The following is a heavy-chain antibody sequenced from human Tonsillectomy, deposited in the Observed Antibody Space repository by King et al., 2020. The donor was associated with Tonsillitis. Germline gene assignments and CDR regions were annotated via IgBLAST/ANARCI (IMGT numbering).Heavy chain of an antibody. Sequence: QLVQSGGGLVQPGRSLRLSCAASGFTFDDYAMHWVRQAPGKGLEWVSGISWNSGSIGYADSVKGRFTITRDNAKNSLYLQMNSLRAEDTALYYCAKDRSYDYVWGSYGDYWGQGTLVTVSS. D-gene: IGHD3-16*01. CDR3: AKDRSYDYVWGSYGDY. CDR2: ISWNSGSI. J-gene: IGHJ4*02. V-gene: IGHV3-9*01. CDR1: GFTFDDYA.